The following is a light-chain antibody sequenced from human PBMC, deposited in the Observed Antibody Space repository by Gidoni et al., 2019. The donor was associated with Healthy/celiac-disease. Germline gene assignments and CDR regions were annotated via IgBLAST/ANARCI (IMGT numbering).Light chain of an antibody. V-gene: IGKV2-28*01. Sequence: DLVMTQSPLSLPVTPGEPASIPCRSSQSHLHSNGYNYLDWYLQKPGQSPQLLIYLGSNRASGVPDRFSGSGSGTDFTLKISRVEAEDVGVYYCMQALQTPCSFGQGTKLEIK. CDR1: QSHLHSNGYNY. CDR2: LGS. J-gene: IGKJ2*04. CDR3: MQALQTPCS.